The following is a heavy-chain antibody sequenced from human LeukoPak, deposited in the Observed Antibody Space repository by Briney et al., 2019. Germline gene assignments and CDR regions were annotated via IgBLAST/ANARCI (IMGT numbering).Heavy chain of an antibody. CDR3: AESSRWLQDLDH. Sequence: KPAETLSLTCTVSGGSISSSGYYWGWIRQPPGKGLEWIGNVYYSGSTYYNPSLKSRVTISVDTSKNRFSLKLSSVTAADTAVYYCAESSRWLQDLDHWGQGTLVTVSS. D-gene: IGHD5-24*01. J-gene: IGHJ4*02. V-gene: IGHV4-39*01. CDR1: GGSISSSGYY. CDR2: VYYSGST.